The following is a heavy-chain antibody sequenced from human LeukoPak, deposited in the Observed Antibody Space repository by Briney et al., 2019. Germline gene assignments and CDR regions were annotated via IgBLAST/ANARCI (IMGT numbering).Heavy chain of an antibody. CDR3: ARNTTVTDWYFDL. CDR1: GGAISSSSHY. CDR2: IYHSGST. V-gene: IGHV4-39*02. D-gene: IGHD4-17*01. J-gene: IGHJ2*01. Sequence: PSETLSLTCTVSGGAISSSSHYWGWIRQPPGKGLEWIGSIYHSGSTVYNPSLKSRAAISVDTSRNHFSLNLKYVTASDTAVYYCARNTTVTDWYFDLWGRGTLVTVSS.